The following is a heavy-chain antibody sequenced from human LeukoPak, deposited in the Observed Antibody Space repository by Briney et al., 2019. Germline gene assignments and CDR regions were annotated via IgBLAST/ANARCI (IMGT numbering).Heavy chain of an antibody. Sequence: PGGSLRLSRAASGFTFKSYAMIWVRQAPGKGLESVSRISTAGDRTYYTDSVKGRFAISRDNSKNTLYLQMNSLRAEDTAVYYCAKILERELQYYYYGMDVWGQGTTVTVSS. CDR2: ISTAGDRT. V-gene: IGHV3-23*01. CDR1: GFTFKSYA. J-gene: IGHJ6*02. CDR3: AKILERELQYYYYGMDV. D-gene: IGHD5-24*01.